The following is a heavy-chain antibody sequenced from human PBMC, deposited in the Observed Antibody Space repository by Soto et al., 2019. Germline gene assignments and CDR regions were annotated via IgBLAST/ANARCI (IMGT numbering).Heavy chain of an antibody. Sequence: QVQLQESGPGLVKPSQTLSLTCTVSGGSISSGDYYWSWIRQPPGKGLEWIGYIYYSGNTYYNPSLKSRVTISVDSSKDQFALKLSSVTAADTVVYYCARGRAVGGKIYWGQGTLVTVSS. D-gene: IGHD2-15*01. V-gene: IGHV4-30-4*01. CDR2: IYYSGNT. CDR1: GGSISSGDYY. CDR3: ARGRAVGGKIY. J-gene: IGHJ4*02.